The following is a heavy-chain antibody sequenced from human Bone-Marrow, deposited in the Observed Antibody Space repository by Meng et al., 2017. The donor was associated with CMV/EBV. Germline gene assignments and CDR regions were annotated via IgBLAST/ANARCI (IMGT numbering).Heavy chain of an antibody. V-gene: IGHV3-23*01. CDR1: GFTFSSYA. D-gene: IGHD1-7*01. Sequence: GGSLRLSCAASGFTFSSYAMSWVRQAPGKGLEWVSVISGGGGSTYYADSVKGRFTISRDNAKNSLYLRMSGLRVEDTAVYYCARDQEDTRELLPIHKGMDVWGQGTTVTGSS. CDR2: ISGGGGST. J-gene: IGHJ6*01. CDR3: ARDQEDTRELLPIHKGMDV.